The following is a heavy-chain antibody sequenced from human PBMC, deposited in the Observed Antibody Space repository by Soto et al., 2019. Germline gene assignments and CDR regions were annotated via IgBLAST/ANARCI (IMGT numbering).Heavy chain of an antibody. J-gene: IGHJ5*02. CDR1: GGTFSSYA. V-gene: IGHV1-69*13. CDR3: GRGTQLVVVAANWFDP. D-gene: IGHD2-15*01. Sequence: SVKVSCRASGGTFSSYAISWVRQAPGQGLEWMGGIIPIFGTANYAQKFQGRVTITADESTSTAYMELSSLRSEDTAVYYCGRGTQLVVVAANWFDPWGQGTLVTVSS. CDR2: IIPIFGTA.